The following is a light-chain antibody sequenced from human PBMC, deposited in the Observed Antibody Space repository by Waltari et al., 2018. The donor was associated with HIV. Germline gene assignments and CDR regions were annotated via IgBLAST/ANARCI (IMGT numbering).Light chain of an antibody. CDR2: GAS. CDR1: QSISSN. J-gene: IGKJ5*01. CDR3: QQYNNWPT. Sequence: EVVLSQSPATVSVSLGGRAPLSCRASQSISSNLAWYQPKPGQAPRLLIYGASTRATGIPARFSGSGSGTEFILSISSLQSEDFAVYFCQQYNNWPTFGQGTRLEIK. V-gene: IGKV3-15*01.